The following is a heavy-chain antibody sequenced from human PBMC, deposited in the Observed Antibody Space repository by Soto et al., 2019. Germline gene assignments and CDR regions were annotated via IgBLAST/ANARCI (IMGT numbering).Heavy chain of an antibody. CDR3: AKDRGDNSGWLTFDY. CDR1: GFSFNMYT. Sequence: EVQLLDSGGGLVQSGGSLRLSCAASGFSFNMYTMSWVRQAPGKGLEWVSAISGSGGDTYYADSVKGRFTISRDNSKKTISLQMNSPTAEDTGTYYRAKDRGDNSGWLTFDYWGQGALVTFSS. D-gene: IGHD6-19*01. J-gene: IGHJ4*02. CDR2: ISGSGGDT. V-gene: IGHV3-23*01.